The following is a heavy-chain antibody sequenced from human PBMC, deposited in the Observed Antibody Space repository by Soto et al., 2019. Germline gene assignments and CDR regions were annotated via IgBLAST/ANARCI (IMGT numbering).Heavy chain of an antibody. CDR1: GLTISGKKY. Sequence: DVQLVESGGGLIQPGESLRLSCAAFGLTISGKKYVAWFRQAPGKGVEWVSALYDVDGSFYADSVKGRFTTSSDSSKTTVYLQMNDLRPDDTAVYYCATWHEREHAYDVWGQGTTVTVSS. D-gene: IGHD1-1*01. V-gene: IGHV3-53*01. J-gene: IGHJ3*01. CDR2: LYDVDGS. CDR3: ATWHEREHAYDV.